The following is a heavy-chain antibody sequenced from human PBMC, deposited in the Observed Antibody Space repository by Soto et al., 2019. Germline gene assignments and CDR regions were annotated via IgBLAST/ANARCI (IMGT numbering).Heavy chain of an antibody. Sequence: PGGSLRLSCAASGFTFSSYAMSWVRQAPGKGLEWVSAISGGGGSTYYADSVKGRFTISRDNSKNTLYLQMNSLRAEDTAVYYCAKTPLLTFGGVIGPRDLFDYWGQGTLVTVSS. CDR2: ISGGGGST. V-gene: IGHV3-23*01. CDR1: GFTFSSYA. J-gene: IGHJ4*02. CDR3: AKTPLLTFGGVIGPRDLFDY. D-gene: IGHD3-16*02.